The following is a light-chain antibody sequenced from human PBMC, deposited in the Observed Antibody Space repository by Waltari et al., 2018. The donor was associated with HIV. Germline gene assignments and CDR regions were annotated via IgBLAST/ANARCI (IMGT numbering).Light chain of an antibody. CDR1: QGISIY. CDR2: APS. V-gene: IGKV1-9*01. J-gene: IGKJ3*01. CDR3: QQLNTHPFT. Sequence: DIQLTHSPSFLSASLGTRFTITCRATQGISIYLVWYQQKQGQAPKLLIHAPSTLRSGFPSKITGSRSGTDFTLTIRSLQPEDFATYYCQQLNTHPFTFGPGTKVEIK.